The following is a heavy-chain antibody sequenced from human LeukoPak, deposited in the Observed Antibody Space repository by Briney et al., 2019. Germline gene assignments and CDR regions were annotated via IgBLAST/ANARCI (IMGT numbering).Heavy chain of an antibody. CDR3: ARLAAGPGGY. CDR2: IYHSGTT. V-gene: IGHV4-38-2*02. J-gene: IGHJ4*02. Sequence: PSETLSLTRTVSDYSITRAYYWGWIRQPPGKGLEWIGSIYHSGTTYYNPSLKSRVTISVDTSKNQFSLRLSSVTAADTAVYYCARLAAGPGGYWGQGTLVTVSS. D-gene: IGHD6-13*01. CDR1: DYSITRAYY.